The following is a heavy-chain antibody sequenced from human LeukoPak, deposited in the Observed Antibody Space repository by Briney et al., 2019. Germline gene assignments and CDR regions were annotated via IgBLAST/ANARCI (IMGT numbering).Heavy chain of an antibody. Sequence: PSETLSLTCTVSGGSISSYYWSWIRQPPGKGLEWIGYIYTSGSTNYNPSLKSRVTISVDTSKNQFPLKLSSVTAADTAVYYCARLLAARIDYWGQGTLVTVSS. D-gene: IGHD6-25*01. CDR1: GGSISSYY. CDR3: ARLLAARIDY. V-gene: IGHV4-4*09. CDR2: IYTSGST. J-gene: IGHJ4*02.